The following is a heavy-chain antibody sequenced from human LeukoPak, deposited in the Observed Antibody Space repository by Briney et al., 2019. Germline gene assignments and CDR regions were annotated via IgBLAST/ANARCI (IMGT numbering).Heavy chain of an antibody. J-gene: IGHJ4*02. Sequence: SETLSLTCNVSGVSIRSNSWHWIRQSPGKGLEWIGYIFHTGSTNYNASLKSRVTISVDTSKNQFSLKLSSVTAADTAVYYCASRPARYYYGSGYNFDYWGQGTLVTVSS. D-gene: IGHD3-10*01. CDR2: IFHTGST. V-gene: IGHV4-59*08. CDR1: GVSIRSNS. CDR3: ASRPARYYYGSGYNFDY.